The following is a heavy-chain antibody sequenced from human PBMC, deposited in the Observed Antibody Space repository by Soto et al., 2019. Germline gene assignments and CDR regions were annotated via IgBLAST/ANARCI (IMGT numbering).Heavy chain of an antibody. CDR2: ISAYNGNT. Sequence: ASVKVSCKASGYTFTSYGISWVRQAPGQGLEWMGWISAYNGNTNYAQKLQGRVTMTTDTSTSTAYMELRSLRSDDTAVYYCARDMIEGPHYYYYYYMDVWGKGTTVTVSS. D-gene: IGHD3-16*01. V-gene: IGHV1-18*01. J-gene: IGHJ6*03. CDR1: GYTFTSYG. CDR3: ARDMIEGPHYYYYYYMDV.